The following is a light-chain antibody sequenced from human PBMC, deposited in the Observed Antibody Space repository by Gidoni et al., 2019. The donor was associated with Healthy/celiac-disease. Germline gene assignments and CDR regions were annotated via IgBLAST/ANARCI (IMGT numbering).Light chain of an antibody. CDR2: SNN. CDR3: AAWDDSLNGVV. Sequence: QSVLTQPPSASGTPGQRVPISCSGSSSNIGRNTVNWYQQLPGTAPKLLIYSNNQRPSGVPDRFSGSKSGTSASLAISGLQSEDEADYYCAAWDDSLNGVVFGGGTKLTVL. CDR1: SSNIGRNT. V-gene: IGLV1-44*01. J-gene: IGLJ2*01.